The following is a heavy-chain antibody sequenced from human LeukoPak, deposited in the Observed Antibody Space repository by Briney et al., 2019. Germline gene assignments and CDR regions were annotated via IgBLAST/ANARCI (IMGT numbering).Heavy chain of an antibody. J-gene: IGHJ4*02. CDR1: GFTFSSYN. Sequence: GETLTLSCAASGFTFSSYNLNWVRQAPGKGPEWVSYISSSSSTIYYADSVKGRFTISSDNAKNSLYLQMNSLRDEDTGVYYCARGVVWGKGYWGEGTLVTVSS. D-gene: IGHD3-16*01. CDR3: ARGVVWGKGY. CDR2: ISSSSSTI. V-gene: IGHV3-48*02.